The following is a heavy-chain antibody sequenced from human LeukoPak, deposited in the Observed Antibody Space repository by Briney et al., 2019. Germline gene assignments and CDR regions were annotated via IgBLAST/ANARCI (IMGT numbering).Heavy chain of an antibody. J-gene: IGHJ4*02. V-gene: IGHV1-8*01. CDR1: GYTFTSFD. D-gene: IGHD2-2*02. Sequence: ASVKVSCKASGYTFTSFDINWVRQATGQGLEWMGWMNPSSGNTGSAQKFQGRVTMTGNTSISTAYMELSSLRSEDTAVYYCARGTPYCAGASCYNFWGQGTLVTVSS. CDR3: ARGTPYCAGASCYNF. CDR2: MNPSSGNT.